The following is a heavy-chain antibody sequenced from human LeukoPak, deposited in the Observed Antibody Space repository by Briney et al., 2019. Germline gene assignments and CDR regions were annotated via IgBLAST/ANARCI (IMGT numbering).Heavy chain of an antibody. CDR2: TSHDEGNK. CDR3: ARGPGLAMGKGYFDY. D-gene: IGHD5-18*01. Sequence: PGGSLRLSCAASGFTVSSSSMNWVRQAPGKGLEWVAATSHDEGNKYYADSVKGRFTISRDNSRNTLYLEVNSLRTDDTAVYYCARGPGLAMGKGYFDYCGQGTLVTVSS. V-gene: IGHV3-30-3*01. J-gene: IGHJ4*02. CDR1: GFTVSSSS.